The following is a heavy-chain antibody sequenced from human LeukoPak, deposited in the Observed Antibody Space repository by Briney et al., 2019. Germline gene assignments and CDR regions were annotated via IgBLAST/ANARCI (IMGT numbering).Heavy chain of an antibody. CDR1: GFTFSSYE. Sequence: GGSLRLSCAASGFTFSSYEMNWVRHAPGKGLEWVSYISSSGSTIYYADSVKGRFTISRDNAKNSLSLQMNSLRAEDTAVYYCARPADHYYYGMDVWGQGTTVTVSS. CDR2: ISSSGSTI. J-gene: IGHJ6*02. CDR3: ARPADHYYYGMDV. V-gene: IGHV3-48*03.